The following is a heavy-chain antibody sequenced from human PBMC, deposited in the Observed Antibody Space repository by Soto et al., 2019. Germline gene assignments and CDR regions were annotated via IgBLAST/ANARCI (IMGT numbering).Heavy chain of an antibody. J-gene: IGHJ4*02. D-gene: IGHD2-15*01. V-gene: IGHV4-31*03. Sequence: PSETLSLTCTVSGGSISSSSYYWGWIRQHPGKGLERIGYIYYSGSTYYNPSLKSRVTISVDTSKNQFSLKLSSVTAADTAVYYCARDHPGHCSGGSCYSHYFDYWGQGTLVTAPQ. CDR3: ARDHPGHCSGGSCYSHYFDY. CDR2: IYYSGST. CDR1: GGSISSSSYY.